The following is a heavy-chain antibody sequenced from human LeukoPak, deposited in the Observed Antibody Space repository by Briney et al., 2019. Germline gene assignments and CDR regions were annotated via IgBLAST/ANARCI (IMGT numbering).Heavy chain of an antibody. Sequence: PGGSLRLSCAASGFTFSSYAMSWVRQAPGKGLEWVSAISGSGGSTYYADSVKGRFTISRDNSKNTLYLQMNSLRAEDTAVYYCAKEGNWNYVPPMRHFDYWGQGTLVTVSS. V-gene: IGHV3-23*01. J-gene: IGHJ4*02. CDR3: AKEGNWNYVPPMRHFDY. D-gene: IGHD1-7*01. CDR2: ISGSGGST. CDR1: GFTFSSYA.